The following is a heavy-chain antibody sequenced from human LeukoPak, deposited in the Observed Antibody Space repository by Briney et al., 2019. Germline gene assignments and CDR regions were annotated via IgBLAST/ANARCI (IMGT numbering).Heavy chain of an antibody. CDR3: AGAVAGYYFDY. CDR1: GGSVSSGSYY. CDR2: IYHSGST. D-gene: IGHD6-19*01. V-gene: IGHV4-39*07. J-gene: IGHJ4*02. Sequence: SETLSLTCTVSGGSVSSGSYYWGWIRQPPGKGLEWIGSIYHSGSTYYNPSLKSRVTISVDTSKNQFSLKLSSVTAADTAVYYCAGAVAGYYFDYWGQGTLVTVSS.